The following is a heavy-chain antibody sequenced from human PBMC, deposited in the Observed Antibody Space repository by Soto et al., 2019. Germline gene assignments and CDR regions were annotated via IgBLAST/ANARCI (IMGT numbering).Heavy chain of an antibody. CDR1: GGSISSYY. CDR2: INHSGST. V-gene: IGHV4-34*01. J-gene: IGHJ4*02. Sequence: QVQLQESGPGLVKPSETLSLTCTVSGGSISSYYWSWIRQPPGKGLEWIGEINHSGSTNYNPSLKSRVTISVDTSKNQFSLKLSSVTAADTAVYYCARGIAALDYWGQGTLVTVSS. D-gene: IGHD6-6*01. CDR3: ARGIAALDY.